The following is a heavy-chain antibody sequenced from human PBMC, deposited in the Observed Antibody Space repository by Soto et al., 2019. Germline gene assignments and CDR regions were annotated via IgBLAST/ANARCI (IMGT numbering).Heavy chain of an antibody. CDR1: GGSISSSSYY. Sequence: LSLTCTVSGGSISSSSYYWGWIRQPPGKGLEWIGSIYYSGSTYYNPSLKSRVTISVDTSKNQFSLKLSSVTAADTAVYYCARHQQDSQYYYDGSGYYHVDYWGQGTLVTVSS. CDR3: ARHQQDSQYYYDGSGYYHVDY. CDR2: IYYSGST. J-gene: IGHJ4*02. D-gene: IGHD3-22*01. V-gene: IGHV4-39*01.